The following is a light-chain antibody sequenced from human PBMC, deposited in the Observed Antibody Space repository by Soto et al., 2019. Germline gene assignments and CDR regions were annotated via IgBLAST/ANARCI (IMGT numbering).Light chain of an antibody. CDR1: TGAVTSGHY. CDR2: DIS. Sequence: QTVVTQEPSLTVSPGGTVTLTCGSSTGAVTSGHYPYWFQQKPGQAPRTLIYDISNKHSWTPARFSGSLLGGKAALTLSGAQPQDEADYYCLLAYSGDREVFGGGTQLTVL. CDR3: LLAYSGDREV. J-gene: IGLJ2*01. V-gene: IGLV7-46*01.